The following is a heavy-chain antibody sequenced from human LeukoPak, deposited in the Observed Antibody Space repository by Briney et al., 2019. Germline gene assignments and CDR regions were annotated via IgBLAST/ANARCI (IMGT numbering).Heavy chain of an antibody. CDR2: SSGSGGST. D-gene: IGHD6-19*01. CDR3: AKDRGSGWGDFDY. J-gene: IGHJ4*02. V-gene: IGHV3-23*01. Sequence: GGSLRLSCAASGFTFSSYAMSWIRQAPGKGLEWVSASSGSGGSTYYADSVKGRFTISRDNSKNTLYLQMNSLRAEDTAVYYCAKDRGSGWGDFDYWGQGTLVTVSS. CDR1: GFTFSSYA.